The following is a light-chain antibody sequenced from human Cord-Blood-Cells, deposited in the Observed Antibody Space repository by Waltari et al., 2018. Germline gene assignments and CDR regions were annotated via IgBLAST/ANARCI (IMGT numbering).Light chain of an antibody. V-gene: IGLV2-8*01. Sequence: QSALTQPPSASGSPGQSVTISCTGTSSDVGGYNYVSWYQQHPGKAPKRMIYEVSKRPSGVPDRFSGSKSGNTASLTVSGLQAEDEADYYCSSYAGSNNFDVFGTGTKVTVL. CDR2: EVS. J-gene: IGLJ1*01. CDR3: SSYAGSNNFDV. CDR1: SSDVGGYNY.